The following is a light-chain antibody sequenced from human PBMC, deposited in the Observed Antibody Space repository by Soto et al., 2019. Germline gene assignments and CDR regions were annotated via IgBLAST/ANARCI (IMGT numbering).Light chain of an antibody. CDR1: TSDVGGYNF. CDR2: EVS. J-gene: IGLJ1*01. CDR3: SSYTISGTRV. Sequence: QSVLTQPASVSGSPGQSITISCTGTTSDVGGYNFVSWYQLHPGKAPKLMIFEVSNRPSGVSNRFSVSKSGNTASLTISGLQAEDEADYYSSSYTISGTRVFGTGTKLTVL. V-gene: IGLV2-14*01.